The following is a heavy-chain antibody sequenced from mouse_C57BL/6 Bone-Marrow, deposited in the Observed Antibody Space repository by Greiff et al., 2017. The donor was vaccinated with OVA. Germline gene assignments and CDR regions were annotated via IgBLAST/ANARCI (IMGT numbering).Heavy chain of an antibody. D-gene: IGHD3-2*02. CDR2: INPSNGGT. J-gene: IGHJ3*01. CDR3: ARGGQLRRRLFAY. V-gene: IGHV1-53*01. Sequence: VQLQQPGTELVKPGASVKLSCKASGYTFTSYWMHWVKQRPGQGLEWIGNINPSNGGTNYNEKFKSKATLTVDKSSSTAYRQLSSLTSEDSAVYYGARGGQLRRRLFAYWGQGTLVTVSA. CDR1: GYTFTSYW.